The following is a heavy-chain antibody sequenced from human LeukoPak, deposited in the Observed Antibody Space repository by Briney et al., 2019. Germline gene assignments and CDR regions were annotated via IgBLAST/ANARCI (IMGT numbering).Heavy chain of an antibody. CDR2: IRSDGSVK. J-gene: IGHJ4*02. CDR1: GFTFDNYG. Sequence: PGGSLRLSCAASGFTFDNYGMHWVRQAPGKGLEWVAFIRSDGSVKYYADSVKGRFTISRDNSKNTLYLQVNSLRAEDTAVYYCARDCSIVVVAATLDYWGQGTLVTVSS. CDR3: ARDCSIVVVAATLDY. D-gene: IGHD2-15*01. V-gene: IGHV3-30*02.